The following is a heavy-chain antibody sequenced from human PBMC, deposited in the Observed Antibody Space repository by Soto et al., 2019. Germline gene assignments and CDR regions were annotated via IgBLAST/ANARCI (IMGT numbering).Heavy chain of an antibody. CDR3: ARDHGGGGLALEY. V-gene: IGHV3-11*01. CDR1: GFTFSDYY. CDR2: ISDSGRIT. J-gene: IGHJ4*02. D-gene: IGHD3-16*01. Sequence: QVHLEESGGGLVKPGGSLRLSCTASGFTFSDYYMRWIRQAPGKGLEWISDISDSGRITHHADSVEGRFTISRDNAKDSLYLPLNNLRPEDSAIYYCARDHGGGGLALEYWGQGTLVSVSS.